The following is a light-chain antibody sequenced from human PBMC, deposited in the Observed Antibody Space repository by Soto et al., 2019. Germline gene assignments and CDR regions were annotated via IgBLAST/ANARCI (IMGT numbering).Light chain of an antibody. CDR3: QQSHSTPPT. V-gene: IGKV1-39*01. CDR1: QSINNY. Sequence: DTRLTQSHYSLSAGVGHRVTITCRASQSINNYLCWYQQKPGEAPKLLIYAASSLQSGVPSRFSGSGSGTDFTLTIISLQPEDFATYYSQQSHSTPPTFGQGTMVDI. CDR2: AAS. J-gene: IGKJ1*01.